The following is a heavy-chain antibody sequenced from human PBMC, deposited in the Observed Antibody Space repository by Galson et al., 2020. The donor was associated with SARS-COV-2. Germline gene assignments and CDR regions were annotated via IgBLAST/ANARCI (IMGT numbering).Heavy chain of an antibody. D-gene: IGHD3-16*02. Sequence: ASVKVSCKASGYTFTSYYMHWVRQAPGQGLEWMGIINPSGGSTSYAQKFQGRVTMTRDTSTSTVYMELSSLRSEDTAVYYCARARLGDYVWGSYRTNDAFDIWGQGTMVTVSS. CDR1: GYTFTSYY. CDR3: ARARLGDYVWGSYRTNDAFDI. V-gene: IGHV1-46*01. CDR2: INPSGGST. J-gene: IGHJ3*02.